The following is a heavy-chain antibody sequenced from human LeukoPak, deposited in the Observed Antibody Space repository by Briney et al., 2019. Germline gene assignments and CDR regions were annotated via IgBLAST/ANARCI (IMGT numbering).Heavy chain of an antibody. V-gene: IGHV1-2*02. CDR3: ARDIKAATFHWFDP. CDR2: INPNSGGT. J-gene: IGHJ5*02. D-gene: IGHD2-15*01. Sequence: GASVKVSCKASGYTFTGYYMHWVRQAPGQGLEWMGWINPNSGGTNYAQKFQGRVTMTRDTSISTAYMELSRLRSDDTAVYYCARDIKAATFHWFDPWGQGTLVTVSS. CDR1: GYTFTGYY.